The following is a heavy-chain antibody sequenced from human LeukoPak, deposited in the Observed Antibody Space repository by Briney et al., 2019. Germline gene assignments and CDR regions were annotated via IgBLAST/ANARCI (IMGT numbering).Heavy chain of an antibody. D-gene: IGHD2-8*01. CDR2: INPNSGGT. CDR1: GYTFTGYY. Sequence: ASVKVSCKASGYTFTGYYMHWVRQAPGQGLEWMGWINPNSGGTNYAQKFQGRVTMTRDTSTSTVYMELSSLRAEDTAVYYCAKDPDCTSGICYTFFDYWGQGTLVTVSS. V-gene: IGHV1-2*02. CDR3: AKDPDCTSGICYTFFDY. J-gene: IGHJ4*02.